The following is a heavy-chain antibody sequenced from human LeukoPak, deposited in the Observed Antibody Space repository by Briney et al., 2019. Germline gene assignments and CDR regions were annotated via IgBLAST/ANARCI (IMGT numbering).Heavy chain of an antibody. Sequence: GASVKVSCKASGYTFTGYYMHWVRQAPGQGLEWMGWINPNSGGTNYAQKFQGRVTMTRDTSISTAYMELSRLRSDDTAVYYCARRNPPGKLVPAATTTDWWGQGTLVTVSS. CDR3: ARRNPPGKLVPAATTTDW. CDR2: INPNSGGT. V-gene: IGHV1-2*02. J-gene: IGHJ4*02. CDR1: GYTFTGYY. D-gene: IGHD2-2*01.